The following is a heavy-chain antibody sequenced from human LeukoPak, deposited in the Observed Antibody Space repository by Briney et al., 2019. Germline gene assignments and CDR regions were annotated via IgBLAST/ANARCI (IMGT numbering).Heavy chain of an antibody. Sequence: SETLSLTCTVSGGSISSSSYYWGWIRQPPGKGLEWIGSIYYSGSTYYNPSLKSRVTISVDTSKNQFSLKLSSVTAADTAVYYCARDFNIIVAAPGFFDYWGQGTLVTVSS. J-gene: IGHJ4*02. CDR3: ARDFNIIVAAPGFFDY. CDR2: IYYSGST. D-gene: IGHD3-22*01. V-gene: IGHV4-39*07. CDR1: GGSISSSSYY.